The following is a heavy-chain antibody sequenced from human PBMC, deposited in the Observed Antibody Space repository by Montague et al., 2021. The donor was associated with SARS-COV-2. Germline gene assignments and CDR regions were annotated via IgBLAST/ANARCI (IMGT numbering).Heavy chain of an antibody. D-gene: IGHD3-10*01. V-gene: IGHV2-5*02. CDR1: GFSLTTSGVG. J-gene: IGHJ4*02. CDR2: IYWDDDK. CDR3: ARFDYDGFGSYDRAPFDY. Sequence: PALVKPTQTLTLTCAFSGFSLTTSGVGVGWIRQPPGKALEWLALIYWDDDKRYSPSLRSRLTITKDTSKNQVVLTMTHMDPVDTATYCCARFDYDGFGSYDRAPFDYWGQGIPVTVSS.